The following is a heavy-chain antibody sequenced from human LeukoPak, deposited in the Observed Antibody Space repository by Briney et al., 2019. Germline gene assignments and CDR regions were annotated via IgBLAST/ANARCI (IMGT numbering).Heavy chain of an antibody. CDR1: GGSISSGNYY. J-gene: IGHJ3*02. CDR2: IYYSGST. V-gene: IGHV4-30-4*08. D-gene: IGHD5-18*01. Sequence: SQTLSLTCTVSGGSISSGNYYWSWIRQPPGKGLEWIGYIYYSGSTYYNPSLKSRVTISVDTSKNQFSLKLSSVTAADTAVCYCARDRGTAMVLDALDIWGQGTMVTVSS. CDR3: ARDRGTAMVLDALDI.